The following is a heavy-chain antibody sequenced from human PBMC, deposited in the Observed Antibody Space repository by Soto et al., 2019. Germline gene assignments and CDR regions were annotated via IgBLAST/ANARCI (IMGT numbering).Heavy chain of an antibody. CDR1: GYTFTSYD. D-gene: IGHD3-10*01. J-gene: IGHJ4*02. V-gene: IGHV1-8*01. CDR2: MNPNSGNT. Sequence: QVQLVQSGAEVKKPGASVKVSCKASGYTFTSYDINWVRQATGQGLEWMGWMNPNSGNTGYAQKFQGRVTMTRNTSISTDYMELSSLRSEDTAVYYCARGGYYYGSGSYYPFDYWGQGTLVTVSS. CDR3: ARGGYYYGSGSYYPFDY.